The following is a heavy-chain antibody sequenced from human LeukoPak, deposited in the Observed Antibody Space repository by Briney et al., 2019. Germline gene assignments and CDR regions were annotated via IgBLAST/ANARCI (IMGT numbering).Heavy chain of an antibody. V-gene: IGHV4-39*07. Sequence: SETLSLTCTVSGGSISSSSYYWGWIRQPPGKGLEWIGSIYYSGSTYYNPSLKSRVTISVDTSKNQFSLKLSSVTAADTAVYYCAREVIAAAGTWGMDVWGQGTTVTVSS. J-gene: IGHJ6*02. D-gene: IGHD6-13*01. CDR2: IYYSGST. CDR1: GGSISSSSYY. CDR3: AREVIAAAGTWGMDV.